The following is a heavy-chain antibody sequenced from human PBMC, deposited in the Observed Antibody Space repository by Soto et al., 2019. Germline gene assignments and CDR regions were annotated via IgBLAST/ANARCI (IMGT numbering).Heavy chain of an antibody. V-gene: IGHV4-30-2*01. CDR3: ARGQQLVRNY. CDR2: IYHSGST. J-gene: IGHJ4*02. Sequence: QLQLQESGSGLVKPSQTLSLTCAVSGGSISSGGYSWSWIRQPPGKGLEWIGYIYHSGSTYYNPSLKGRVTISVDRSKNQFSLKLSAVTAADTAVYYCARGQQLVRNYWGQGTLVTVSS. CDR1: GGSISSGGYS. D-gene: IGHD6-13*01.